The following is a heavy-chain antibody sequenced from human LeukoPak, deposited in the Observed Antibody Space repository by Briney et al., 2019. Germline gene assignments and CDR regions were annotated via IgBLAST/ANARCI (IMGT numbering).Heavy chain of an antibody. Sequence: SETLSLTCTVSGGSISSSSYYWGWIRQPPGKGLEWIGSIYYSGSTYYNPSLKSRVTISVDTSKNQFSLKLSSVTAADTAVYYCARDDSSGWYRPLVAFDIWGQGTMVTVSS. V-gene: IGHV4-39*07. J-gene: IGHJ3*02. CDR3: ARDDSSGWYRPLVAFDI. CDR2: IYYSGST. D-gene: IGHD6-19*01. CDR1: GGSISSSSYY.